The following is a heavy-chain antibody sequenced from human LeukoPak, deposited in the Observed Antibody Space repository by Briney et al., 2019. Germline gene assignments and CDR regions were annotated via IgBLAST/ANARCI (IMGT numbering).Heavy chain of an antibody. CDR2: ISSSSSYI. J-gene: IGHJ5*02. V-gene: IGHV3-21*01. CDR3: ARVSRSGSSWYWFDP. Sequence: PGGSLRLSCAASGFTFSSYSMNWVLQAPGKGLEWVSSISSSSSYIYYADSVKGRFTISRDNAKNSLYPQMNSLRAEDTAVYYCARVSRSGSSWYWFDPWGQGTLVTVSS. D-gene: IGHD6-13*01. CDR1: GFTFSSYS.